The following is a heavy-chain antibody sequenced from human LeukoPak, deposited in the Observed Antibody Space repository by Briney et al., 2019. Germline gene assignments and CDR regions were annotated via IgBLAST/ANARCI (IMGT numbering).Heavy chain of an antibody. V-gene: IGHV4-59*08. CDR2: IYYSGST. CDR3: ASRYFCSSTSCYTFDY. D-gene: IGHD2-2*02. J-gene: IGHJ4*02. CDR1: GGSISSYY. Sequence: SETLSLTCTVSGGSISSYYWSWIRQPPGKGLEWIGYIYYSGSTNYNPSLKSRGTISLDTSKNQFSLKLSSVTAADTAVYYCASRYFCSSTSCYTFDYWGQGTLVTVSS.